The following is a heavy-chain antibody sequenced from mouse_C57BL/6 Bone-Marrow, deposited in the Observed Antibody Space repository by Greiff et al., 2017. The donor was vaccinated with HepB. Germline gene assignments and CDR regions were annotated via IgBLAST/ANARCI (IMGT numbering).Heavy chain of an antibody. D-gene: IGHD1-1*01. V-gene: IGHV1-69*01. Sequence: VQLQQPGAELVMPGASVKLSCKASGYTFTSYWMHWVKQRPGQGLEWIGEIDPSDSYTNYNQKFKGKSTLTVDKSSSTAYMQLSSLTSEDSAVYYCARTGVYYYGSSPCAMDYWGQGTSVNVSS. CDR1: GYTFTSYW. CDR3: ARTGVYYYGSSPCAMDY. J-gene: IGHJ4*01. CDR2: IDPSDSYT.